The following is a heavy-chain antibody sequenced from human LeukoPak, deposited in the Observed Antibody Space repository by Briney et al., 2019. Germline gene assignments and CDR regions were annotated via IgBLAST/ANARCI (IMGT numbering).Heavy chain of an antibody. CDR1: GFSFDDYT. D-gene: IGHD1-26*01. Sequence: GGSLRLSCAASGFSFDDYTMHWVRQAPGKGLEWVSLITWDGSISYFADSVKGRFTISRDNAKNSLFLQMNSLRAEDTAVYYCARDKIVGATHFDHWGQGTLVTVSS. CDR2: ITWDGSIS. J-gene: IGHJ4*02. V-gene: IGHV3-43*01. CDR3: ARDKIVGATHFDH.